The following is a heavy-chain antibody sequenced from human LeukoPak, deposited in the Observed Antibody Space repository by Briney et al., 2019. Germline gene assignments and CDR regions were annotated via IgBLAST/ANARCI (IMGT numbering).Heavy chain of an antibody. CDR1: GGSFSGYY. J-gene: IGHJ4*02. CDR2: IYHSGST. D-gene: IGHD1-26*01. Sequence: KTSETLSLTCAVYGGSFSGYYWSWIRQPPGRGLEWIGYIYHSGSTYYNPSLKSRVTISVDRSKNQFSLKLSSVTAADTAVYYCARALLVGAMDIGYWGQGTLVTVSS. CDR3: ARALLVGAMDIGY. V-gene: IGHV4-34*01.